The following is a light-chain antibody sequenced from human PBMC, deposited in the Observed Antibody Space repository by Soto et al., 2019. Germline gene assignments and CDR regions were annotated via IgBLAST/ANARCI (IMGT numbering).Light chain of an antibody. CDR3: SSYASSSTLL. CDR2: DVS. Sequence: QSALTQPASVSGSPGQSITISCTGNSSDVGGYNYVSWYQKHPGKAPKLMIYDVSNRPSGVSNRSSGSKSGNTASLTISGLQAENEADYYCSSYASSSTLLFGGRTKLTVL. V-gene: IGLV2-14*01. J-gene: IGLJ2*01. CDR1: SSDVGGYNY.